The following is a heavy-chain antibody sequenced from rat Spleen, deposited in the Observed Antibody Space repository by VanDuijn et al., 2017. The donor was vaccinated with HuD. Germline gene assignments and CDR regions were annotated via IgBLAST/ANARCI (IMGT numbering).Heavy chain of an antibody. V-gene: IGHV5-7*01. Sequence: EVQLVESGGALVQPGRSLKLSCAASGFTFSDYNMAWVRQAPKKGLEWVATISYDGGSTYYRDSVKGRFTISRDNAKSTLYLQMDSLRSEDTATYYWASLIAAISARVMDAWGQGASVTVSS. D-gene: IGHD1-2*01. CDR3: ASLIAAISARVMDA. CDR1: GFTFSDYN. CDR2: ISYDGGST. J-gene: IGHJ4*01.